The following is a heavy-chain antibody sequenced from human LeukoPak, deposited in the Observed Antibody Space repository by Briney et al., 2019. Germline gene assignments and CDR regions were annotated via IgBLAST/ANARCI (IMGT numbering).Heavy chain of an antibody. J-gene: IGHJ3*02. V-gene: IGHV1-2*02. CDR1: GYTFTGYY. CDR2: INPNSGGT. Sequence: ASVKVSCKASGYTFTGYYMHWVRQAPGQGREWMGWINPNSGGTNYAQKFQGRVTMTRDTSISTAYMELSRLRSDDTAVYYCARVFRQWLVRNAFDIWGQGTMVTVSS. CDR3: ARVFRQWLVRNAFDI. D-gene: IGHD6-19*01.